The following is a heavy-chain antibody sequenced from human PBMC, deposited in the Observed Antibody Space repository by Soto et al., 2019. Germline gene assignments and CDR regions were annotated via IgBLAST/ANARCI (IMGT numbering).Heavy chain of an antibody. CDR3: SKGYAMEV. Sequence: QVQLVQSGAEVKKPGASVKVSCKASGNTFPTYDINWVRQATGQGLEWMGWITINSGNIAYAQKFQGRFIMTRTTSIKTVSMELSSLRSDDTAVYYGSKGYAMEVWGQGTTVIVSS. CDR2: ITINSGNI. CDR1: GNTFPTYD. J-gene: IGHJ6*02. V-gene: IGHV1-8*01.